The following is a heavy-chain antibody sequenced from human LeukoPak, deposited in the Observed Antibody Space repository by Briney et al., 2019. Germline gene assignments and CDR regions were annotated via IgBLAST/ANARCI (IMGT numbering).Heavy chain of an antibody. CDR2: IIPIFGTA. J-gene: IGHJ4*02. CDR1: GGTFSSYA. D-gene: IGHD1-1*01. V-gene: IGHV1-69*05. Sequence: SVKVSCKASGGTFSSYAISWVRQAPGQGLEWMGGIIPIFGTANYAQKFQGRVTITTDESTSTAYMELSSLRSEDTAVYYCARDLRSERGYFDYWGQGTLVTVSS. CDR3: ARDLRSERGYFDY.